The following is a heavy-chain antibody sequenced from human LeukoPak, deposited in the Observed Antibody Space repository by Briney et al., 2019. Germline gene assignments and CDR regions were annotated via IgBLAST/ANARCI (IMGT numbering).Heavy chain of an antibody. CDR3: ARGILFDYYNYYYMDV. CDR2: INPNSGGT. CDR1: GYTFTGYY. D-gene: IGHD3-9*01. V-gene: IGHV1-2*02. J-gene: IGHJ6*03. Sequence: GASVKVSCKASGYTFTGYYMHWVRQAPGQGLEWMGWINPNSGGTNYAQKFQGRVTMTRDTSISTAYMELSRLRSDDTAVYYCARGILFDYYNYYYMDVWGKGTTVTVYS.